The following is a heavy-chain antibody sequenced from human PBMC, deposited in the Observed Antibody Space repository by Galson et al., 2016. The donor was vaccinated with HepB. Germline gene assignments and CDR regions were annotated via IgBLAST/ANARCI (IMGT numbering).Heavy chain of an antibody. J-gene: IGHJ4*02. Sequence: SETLSLTCSVSGDSITSGDFYWAWIRQPPGKGLQWIGSMLHTGNAYHNPSLRSRVTISLDTSKNQFSLRLTSVTAADSSVYYCARQTSYRYYDSSGNPFFDPYYFDFWGRGILVTVSS. V-gene: IGHV4-39*01. CDR3: ARQTSYRYYDSSGNPFFDPYYFDF. CDR1: GDSITSGDFY. CDR2: MLHTGNA. D-gene: IGHD3-22*01.